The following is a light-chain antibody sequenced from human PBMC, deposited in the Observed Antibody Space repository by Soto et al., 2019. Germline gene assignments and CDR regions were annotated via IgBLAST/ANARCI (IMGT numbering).Light chain of an antibody. J-gene: IGKJ1*01. CDR1: QGISNY. Sequence: DIQMPQPPSPLSASVGDRVTITCRAGQGISNYLAWYQQKPGKVPKLLIYGAYTLQSGVPSRFSGSGSGTDFTLTISSLQPEDVATYYCQKYNSAPPTFGQGTKVDIK. CDR3: QKYNSAPPT. CDR2: GAY. V-gene: IGKV1-27*01.